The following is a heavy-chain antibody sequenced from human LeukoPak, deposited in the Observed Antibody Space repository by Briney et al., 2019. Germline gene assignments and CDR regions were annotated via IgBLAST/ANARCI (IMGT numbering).Heavy chain of an antibody. V-gene: IGHV1-8*01. CDR2: MNPNSGNT. CDR1: GYTFTSYD. CDR3: AREVAGAGNWFDP. D-gene: IGHD7-27*01. Sequence: ASVKVSCKASGYTFTSYDINWVRQATGQGLEWMGWMNPNSGNTGYAQKFQGGVTMTRNTSISTAYMELSSLRSEDTAVYYCAREVAGAGNWFDPWGQGTLVTVSS. J-gene: IGHJ5*02.